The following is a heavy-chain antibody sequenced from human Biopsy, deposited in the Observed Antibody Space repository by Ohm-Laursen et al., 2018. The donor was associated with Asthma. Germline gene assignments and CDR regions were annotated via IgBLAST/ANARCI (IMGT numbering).Heavy chain of an antibody. CDR2: VNTGNGNT. CDR3: ARTYYDFLTGQVKDVFGV. J-gene: IGHJ3*01. Sequence: SVKVSCKASGYNFISLAIHWVRQAPGQRLEWMGWVNTGNGNTKYSQKFQGRVSITRDTSASTAYMELRSLRSEDTATYYCARTYYDFLTGQVKDVFGVWGQGTMVTVSS. CDR1: GYNFISLA. V-gene: IGHV1-3*04. D-gene: IGHD3-9*01.